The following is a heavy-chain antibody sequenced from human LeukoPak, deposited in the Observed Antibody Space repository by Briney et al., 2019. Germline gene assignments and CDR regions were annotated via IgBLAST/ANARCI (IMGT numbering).Heavy chain of an antibody. V-gene: IGHV3-11*04. J-gene: IGHJ4*02. CDR1: GFTFSDYY. Sequence: GGSLRLSCAASGFTFSDYYMSWIRQAPGKGLEWVSYISSSGSTIYYADSVKGRFTISRDNAKNSLYLQMNSLRAEDTAVYYCARARYYYDSSGYRAVYYFDYWGQGTLVTVSS. D-gene: IGHD3-22*01. CDR2: ISSSGSTI. CDR3: ARARYYYDSSGYRAVYYFDY.